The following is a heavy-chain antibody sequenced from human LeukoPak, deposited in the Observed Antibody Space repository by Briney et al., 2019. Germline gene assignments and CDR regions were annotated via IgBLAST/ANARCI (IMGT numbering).Heavy chain of an antibody. J-gene: IGHJ5*02. V-gene: IGHV3-21*01. CDR3: ARVQLGFDP. CDR2: ISSSSSYI. CDR1: GFTFSSYS. Sequence: GGSLRLSCAASGFTFSSYSMDWVRQAPGKGLEWVSSISSSSSYIYYADSVRGRFTISRDNSTLYLQMNSLRPEDTAVYYCARVQLGFDPWGQGTLVTVSS. D-gene: IGHD1-1*01.